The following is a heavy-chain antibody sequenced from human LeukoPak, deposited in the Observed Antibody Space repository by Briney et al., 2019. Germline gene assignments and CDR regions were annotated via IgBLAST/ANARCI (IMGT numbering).Heavy chain of an antibody. CDR2: IIPIFGTA. D-gene: IGHD5-18*01. V-gene: IGHV1-69*05. J-gene: IGHJ5*02. CDR3: ARDRGYSYTAHPNNWFDP. Sequence: PVKVSCKASGGTFSSYAISWVRQAPGQGLEWMGGIIPIFGTANYAQKFQGRVTITTDESTSTAYMELSSLRSEDTAVYYCARDRGYSYTAHPNNWFDPGAREPWSPSPQ. CDR1: GGTFSSYA.